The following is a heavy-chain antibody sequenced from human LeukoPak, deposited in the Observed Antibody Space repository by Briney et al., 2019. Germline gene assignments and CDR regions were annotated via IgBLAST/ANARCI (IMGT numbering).Heavy chain of an antibody. J-gene: IGHJ6*02. D-gene: IGHD4-23*01. CDR3: ARGAGYGGNSGSRRGYYYYGMDV. V-gene: IGHV4-34*01. Sequence: PSETLSLTCAVYGGSFSGYYWSWIRQPPGKGLEWIGEINHSGSTNYNPSLKSQVTISVDTSKDQFSLKLSSVTAADTAVYYCARGAGYGGNSGSRRGYYYYGMDVWGQGTTVTVSS. CDR1: GGSFSGYY. CDR2: INHSGST.